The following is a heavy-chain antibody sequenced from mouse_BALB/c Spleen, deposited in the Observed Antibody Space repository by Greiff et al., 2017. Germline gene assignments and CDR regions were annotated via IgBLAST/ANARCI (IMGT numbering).Heavy chain of an antibody. V-gene: IGHV2-9-2*01. CDR1: GFSLTSYD. J-gene: IGHJ3*01. CDR2: IWTGGGT. D-gene: IGHD1-1*01. CDR3: VRAHYGSSAWFAY. Sequence: QVQLKESGPGLVAPSQSLSITCTVSGFSLTSYDISWIRQPPGKGLEWLGVIWTGGGTNYNSAFMSRLSISKDNSKSQVFLKMNSLQTDDTAIYYCVRAHYGSSAWFAYWGQGTLVTVSA.